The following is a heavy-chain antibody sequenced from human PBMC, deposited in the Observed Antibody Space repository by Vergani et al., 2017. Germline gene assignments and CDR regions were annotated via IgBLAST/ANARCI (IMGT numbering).Heavy chain of an antibody. CDR2: ISYDGNKK. D-gene: IGHD1-1*01. CDR1: GFPFRDYG. CDR3: ARDFLTRVTTLDYYYMGV. V-gene: IGHV3-30*03. Sequence: QVQLVESGGGEVQPGRSLRLSCSAAGFPFRDYGLHWVRQAPGKGLEWVSVISYDGNKKNYADSVKGRFTIPRDNSKNTLYLEMNALRAEDTAVYYCARDFLTRVTTLDYYYMGVWGKGTTVTVSS. J-gene: IGHJ6*03.